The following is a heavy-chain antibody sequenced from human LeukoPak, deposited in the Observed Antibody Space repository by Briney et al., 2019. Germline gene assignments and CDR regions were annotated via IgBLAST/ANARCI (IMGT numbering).Heavy chain of an antibody. D-gene: IGHD2-2*01. V-gene: IGHV4-34*01. CDR2: INHSGST. CDR3: ARGGAVVPAATKYYYYYYYMDV. CDR1: GGSFSGYY. Sequence: PSETLSLTCAVYGGSFSGYYWSWIRQPPGKGLEWIGEINHSGSTNYNPSLKCRVTISVDTSKNQFSLKLSSVTAADTAVYYCARGGAVVPAATKYYYYYYYMDVWGKGTTVTVSS. J-gene: IGHJ6*03.